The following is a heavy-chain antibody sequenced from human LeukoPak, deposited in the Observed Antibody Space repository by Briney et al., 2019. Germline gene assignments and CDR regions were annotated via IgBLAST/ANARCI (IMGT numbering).Heavy chain of an antibody. CDR3: ARMITTLVS. Sequence: RAGGSLRLSCAASGFTFSGYDFHWVRQATGKGLEWVSAIGTTDDTYYADSVRGRFTISREDAKNSLYLQMNSLRAEDTAVYYCARMITTLVSWGQGTLVTVSS. CDR1: GFTFSGYD. J-gene: IGHJ4*02. V-gene: IGHV3-13*01. CDR2: IGTTDDT. D-gene: IGHD4-11*01.